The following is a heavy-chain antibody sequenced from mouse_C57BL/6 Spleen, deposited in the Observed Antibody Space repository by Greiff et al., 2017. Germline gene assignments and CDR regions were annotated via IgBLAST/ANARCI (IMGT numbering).Heavy chain of an antibody. CDR1: GYTFTSYW. V-gene: IGHV1-64*01. J-gene: IGHJ1*03. D-gene: IGHD1-1*01. CDR3: ASYGSSYGGYFEV. Sequence: QVQLQQPGAELVKPGASVKLSCKASGYTFTSYWMHWVKQRPGQGLEWIGMIHPNRGSTNYNEKFKSKATLTVDQSSSTAYMQLRRLTSEDSSVYYCASYGSSYGGYFEVWGTGTTVTVSS. CDR2: IHPNRGST.